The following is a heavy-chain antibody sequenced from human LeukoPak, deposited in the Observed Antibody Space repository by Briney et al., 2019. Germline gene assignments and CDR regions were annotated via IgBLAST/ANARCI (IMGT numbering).Heavy chain of an antibody. CDR3: AHSPGYSYGYWGFDY. Sequence: SGPTLVNPTQTLTLTCTFSGFSFSTSRMCVSWIRQPPGKALEWLALIYWDDDRRYSPSLKSRLTITKDTSKNQVVLTMTNMDPVDTATYYCAHSPGYSYGYWGFDYWGQGTLVTVSS. CDR1: GFSFSTSRMC. CDR2: IYWDDDR. V-gene: IGHV2-5*08. J-gene: IGHJ4*02. D-gene: IGHD5-18*01.